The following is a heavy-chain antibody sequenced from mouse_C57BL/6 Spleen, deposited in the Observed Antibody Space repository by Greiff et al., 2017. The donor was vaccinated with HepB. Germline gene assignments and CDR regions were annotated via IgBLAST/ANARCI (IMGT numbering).Heavy chain of an antibody. V-gene: IGHV1-31*01. CDR2: IYPYNGVS. D-gene: IGHD1-1*01. J-gene: IGHJ4*01. CDR3: ARLDYGSSLYYAMDY. CDR1: GYSFTGYY. Sequence: EVQLQQSGPELVKPGASVKISCKASGYSFTGYYMHWVKQSHGNILDWIGYIYPYNGVSSYNQKFKGKATLTVDKSSSTANMELRSLTSEDSAVYYCARLDYGSSLYYAMDYWGQGTSVTVSS.